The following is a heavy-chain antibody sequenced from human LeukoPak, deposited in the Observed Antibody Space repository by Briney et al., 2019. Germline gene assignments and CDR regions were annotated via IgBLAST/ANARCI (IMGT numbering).Heavy chain of an antibody. V-gene: IGHV3-23*01. CDR1: GLTLSNSA. CDR2: ISGSGGRT. D-gene: IGHD3-9*01. J-gene: IGHJ3*02. CDR3: ASPGILTGYPYAFDI. Sequence: SGGSLRLSCAASGLTLSNSAMSWVRQAPGKGLEWVSSISGSGGRTNYADSVKGRFTISRDNSENTLYLQMDSLRAEDTAVYYCASPGILTGYPYAFDIWGQGTMVTVSS.